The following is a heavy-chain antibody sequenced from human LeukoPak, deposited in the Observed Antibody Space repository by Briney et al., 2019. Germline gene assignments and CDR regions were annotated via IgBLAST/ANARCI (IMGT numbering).Heavy chain of an antibody. J-gene: IGHJ4*02. Sequence: GGSLRLSCAASRFNFRDYYMTWIRQAPGKGLEWVSYISSGGGNIYYGDSVKGRFTISRDNAKNSLYLQMNSLRAEDTAVYYCAKLRYSTSSPGYWGQGTLVTVSS. CDR1: RFNFRDYY. CDR2: ISSGGGNI. V-gene: IGHV3-11*01. CDR3: AKLRYSTSSPGY. D-gene: IGHD2-8*01.